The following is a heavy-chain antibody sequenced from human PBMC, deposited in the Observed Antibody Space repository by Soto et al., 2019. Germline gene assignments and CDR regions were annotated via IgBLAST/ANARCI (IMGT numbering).Heavy chain of an antibody. CDR1: GGSFSGYY. J-gene: IGHJ6*03. V-gene: IGHV4-34*01. CDR2: INHSGST. Sequence: SETLSLTCAVYGGSFSGYYWSWIRQPPGKGLEWIGEINHSGSTNYNPSLKSRVTISVDTSKNQFSLKLSSVTAADTAVYYCGGRRARYGDYVNYYMDGWGKGTMVTVAS. D-gene: IGHD4-17*01. CDR3: GGRRARYGDYVNYYMDG.